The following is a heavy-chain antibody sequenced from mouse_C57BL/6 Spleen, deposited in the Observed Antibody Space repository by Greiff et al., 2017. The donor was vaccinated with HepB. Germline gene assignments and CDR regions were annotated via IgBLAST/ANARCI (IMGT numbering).Heavy chain of an antibody. CDR3: ARWILDY. CDR1: GYTFTSYW. V-gene: IGHV1-52*01. J-gene: IGHJ2*01. Sequence: QVQLKQPGAELVRPGSSVKLSCKASGYTFTSYWMHWVKQRPIQGLEWIGNIDPSDSETHYNQKFKDKAKLTVDKSSSTAYMQLRSLTSEDSAVYYCARWILDYWGQGTTLTVSS. CDR2: IDPSDSET.